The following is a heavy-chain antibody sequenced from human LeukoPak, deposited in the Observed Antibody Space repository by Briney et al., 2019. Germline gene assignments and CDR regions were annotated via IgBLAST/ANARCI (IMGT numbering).Heavy chain of an antibody. D-gene: IGHD3-10*01. V-gene: IGHV3-48*02. CDR2: ISSSSSTI. CDR1: GFTFSSYS. J-gene: IGHJ4*02. Sequence: GGSLRLSCAASGFTFSSYSMNWVRQAPAQELEWVSYISSSSSTIYYTDSVKGRFTISRDNAKNSLYLQMNSLRDEDTAVYYCAREFRVLNDYWGQGTLVTVSS. CDR3: AREFRVLNDY.